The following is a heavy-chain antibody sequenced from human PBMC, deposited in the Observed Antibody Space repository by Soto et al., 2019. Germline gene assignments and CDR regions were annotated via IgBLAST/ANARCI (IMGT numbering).Heavy chain of an antibody. D-gene: IGHD6-19*01. CDR3: AKEAPGGWHLFDP. Sequence: PGGSLRLSCAASGFTFRTYGMHWVRQAPGKGLEWVAFISDDGSQKYYGDSLKGRFTISRDNSKNTLSLRMISLRTEDTSVYYCAKEAPGGWHLFDPWGQGTLVTVSS. CDR2: ISDDGSQK. J-gene: IGHJ5*02. CDR1: GFTFRTYG. V-gene: IGHV3-30*18.